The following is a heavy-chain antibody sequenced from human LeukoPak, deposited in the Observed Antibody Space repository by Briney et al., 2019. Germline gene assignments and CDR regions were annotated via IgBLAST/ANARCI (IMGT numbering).Heavy chain of an antibody. CDR1: GGSISSYY. CDR2: IYYSGST. Sequence: SETLSLTRTVPGGSISSYYWSWIRQPPGKGLEWNGYIYYSGSTNYNPALKSRVTISVDTSKNQLSLKLSSVTAADTAVYYCARQYSGSYGFDYWGQGTLVTASS. CDR3: ARQYSGSYGFDY. J-gene: IGHJ4*02. D-gene: IGHD1-26*01. V-gene: IGHV4-59*01.